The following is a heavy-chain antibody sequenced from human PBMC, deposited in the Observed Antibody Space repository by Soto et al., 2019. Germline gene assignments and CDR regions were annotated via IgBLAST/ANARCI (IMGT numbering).Heavy chain of an antibody. D-gene: IGHD3-3*01. CDR3: TRGGFWSGPDY. CDR2: IRSKAYGGTT. CDR1: GFTFGDYA. V-gene: IGHV3-49*03. Sequence: GALRLSCTASGFTFGDYAMSWFRQAPGKGLEWVGFIRSKAYGGTTEYAASVKGRFTISRDDSKSIAYLQMNSLKTEDTAVYYCTRGGFWSGPDYWGQGTLVTVSS. J-gene: IGHJ4*02.